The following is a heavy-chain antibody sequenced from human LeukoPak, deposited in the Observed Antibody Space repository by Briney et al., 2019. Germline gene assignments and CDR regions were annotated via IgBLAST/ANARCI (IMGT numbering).Heavy chain of an antibody. V-gene: IGHV4-31*03. CDR3: AAFWSGYSRVYYFDY. CDR1: GGSISSGGYY. Sequence: SETLSLTCTVSGGSISSGGYYWSWIRQHPGKGLEWIGYIYYSGSTYYNPSLKSRVTISVDTSKNQFSLKLSSVTAADTAAYHCAAFWSGYSRVYYFDYWGQGTLVTVSS. J-gene: IGHJ4*02. CDR2: IYYSGST. D-gene: IGHD3-3*01.